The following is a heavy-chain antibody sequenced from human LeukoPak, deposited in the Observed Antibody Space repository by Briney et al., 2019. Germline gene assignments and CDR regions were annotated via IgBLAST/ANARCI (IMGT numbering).Heavy chain of an antibody. D-gene: IGHD6-19*01. CDR1: GFTFGSYG. Sequence: GTSLRLSCAASGFTFGSYGMNWVRQAPGKGLEWVAVIRYDGSEQYYADSVKGRFTISRDNSRNTVSLQMNSLRAEDTAVYYCVRITGWSNFDYWGQGTLVTVSS. J-gene: IGHJ4*02. V-gene: IGHV3-33*01. CDR3: VRITGWSNFDY. CDR2: IRYDGSEQ.